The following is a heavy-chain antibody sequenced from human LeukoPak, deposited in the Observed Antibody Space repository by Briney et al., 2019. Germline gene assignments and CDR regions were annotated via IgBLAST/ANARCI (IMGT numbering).Heavy chain of an antibody. J-gene: IGHJ6*02. V-gene: IGHV1-3*01. CDR3: ARSYYDSSGYSPYYYYYGMDV. D-gene: IGHD3-22*01. CDR2: INAGNGNT. CDR1: GYTFTGYA. Sequence: ASVKVSCKASGYTFTGYAMHWVRQAPGQRLEWMGWINAGNGNTKYSQKFQGRVTITRDTSASTAYMELSSLRSEDTAVYYCARSYYDSSGYSPYYYYYGMDVWGQGTTVTVSS.